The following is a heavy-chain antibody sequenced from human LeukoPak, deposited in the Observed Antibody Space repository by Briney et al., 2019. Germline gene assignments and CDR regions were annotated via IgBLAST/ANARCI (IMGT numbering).Heavy chain of an antibody. J-gene: IGHJ3*02. CDR2: IKQDGSEK. Sequence: PGGSLRLSCAASGFTFSSYWMSWASQAPGKGLEWVANIKQDGSEKYYVDSVKGRFTISRDNAKNSLYLQMNSLRAEDTAVYYCARALRGYSPDAFDIWGQGTMVTVSS. CDR1: GFTFSSYW. V-gene: IGHV3-7*01. D-gene: IGHD5-18*01. CDR3: ARALRGYSPDAFDI.